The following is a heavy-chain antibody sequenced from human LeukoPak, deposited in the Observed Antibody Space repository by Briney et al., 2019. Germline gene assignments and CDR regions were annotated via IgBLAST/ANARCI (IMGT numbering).Heavy chain of an antibody. CDR3: ARDGSDYYYYMDV. CDR2: IYYSGST. V-gene: IGHV4-39*07. CDR1: GGSISSSSYY. Sequence: PSETLSLTCTVSGGSISSSSYYWGWIRQPPGKGLEWIGSIYYSGSTYYNPSLKSRVTISVDTSKNQFSLKLSSVTAADTAVYYCARDGSDYYYYMDVWGKGTTVTISS. J-gene: IGHJ6*03. D-gene: IGHD1-26*01.